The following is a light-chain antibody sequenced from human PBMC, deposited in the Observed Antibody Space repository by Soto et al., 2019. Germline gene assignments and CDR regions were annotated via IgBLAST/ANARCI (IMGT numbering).Light chain of an antibody. CDR3: QQSYSTTWT. V-gene: IGKV1-39*01. J-gene: IGKJ1*01. CDR1: QSISSY. Sequence: DIQMTQSPSSLSASVGDRVTITCRASQSISSYLNWYQQKPGKAPKLLIYAASSLQSGVPSRFSGSASGTDFTLTISSLQPEDFATYYCQQSYSTTWTFGQGTKVDIK. CDR2: AAS.